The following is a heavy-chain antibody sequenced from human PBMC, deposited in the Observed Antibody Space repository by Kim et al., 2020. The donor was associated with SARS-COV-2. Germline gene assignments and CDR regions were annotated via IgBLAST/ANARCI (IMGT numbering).Heavy chain of an antibody. CDR2: IKQDGSEI. V-gene: IGHV3-7*05. J-gene: IGHJ3*02. Sequence: GGSLRLSCAASEFSLSSYWMDWVRQAPGKGLEWVANIKQDGSEIYYVDSVKGRFTISRDNAKNSLFLQMNSLRAEDTAVYYCAREGDPWAFDIWGQGTMVTVSS. CDR3: AREGDPWAFDI. CDR1: EFSLSSYW. D-gene: IGHD2-21*02.